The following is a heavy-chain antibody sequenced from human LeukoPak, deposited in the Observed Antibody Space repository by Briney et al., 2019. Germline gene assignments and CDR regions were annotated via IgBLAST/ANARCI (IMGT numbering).Heavy chain of an antibody. CDR3: ARGDYYDSGSSDY. CDR1: GYTFTSYD. Sequence: GASVKVSCKASGYTFTSYDINWVRQATGQGLEWMGWMNPNSGNTAYAQKFQGRVTITRNTSISTAYMELSSLRSEDTAIYYCARGDYYDSGSSDYWGQGTLVTVSS. CDR2: MNPNSGNT. V-gene: IGHV1-8*03. D-gene: IGHD3-22*01. J-gene: IGHJ4*02.